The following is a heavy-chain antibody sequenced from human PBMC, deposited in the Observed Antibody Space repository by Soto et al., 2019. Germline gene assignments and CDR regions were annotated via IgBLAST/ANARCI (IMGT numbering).Heavy chain of an antibody. CDR2: ISPYNGTT. J-gene: IGHJ6*02. V-gene: IGHV1-18*04. CDR3: ARDGERDTGLNFYYYLHGMDA. Sequence: ASVKVSCKASGYTFTTYGISWVRQTPGQGLEWMGWISPYNGTTKYAEKFQGEMTMTTDTATSTAYMDLRSLRSDDTAVYYCARDGERDTGLNFYYYLHGMDAWGQGTRVTVSS. D-gene: IGHD1-1*01. CDR1: GYTFTTYG.